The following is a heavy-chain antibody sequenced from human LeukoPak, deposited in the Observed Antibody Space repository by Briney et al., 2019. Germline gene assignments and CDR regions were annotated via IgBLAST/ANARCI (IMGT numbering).Heavy chain of an antibody. CDR3: ARGGGIVGASNRYYYYYMDV. J-gene: IGHJ6*03. Sequence: PGGSLRLSCAASGFTFSRYWMTWVRQAPGKGLEWVANIKQDGSEKYYVESVKGRFTISRDNAKNSLYLQMNNLRAGDTALYYCARGGGIVGASNRYYYYYMDVWGKGTTVTISS. V-gene: IGHV3-7*03. D-gene: IGHD1-26*01. CDR2: IKQDGSEK. CDR1: GFTFSRYW.